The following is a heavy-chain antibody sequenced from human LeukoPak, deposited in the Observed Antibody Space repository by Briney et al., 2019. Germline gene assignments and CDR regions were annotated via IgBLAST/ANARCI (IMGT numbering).Heavy chain of an antibody. Sequence: ASVKVSCKASGDTFSNLAIAWVRQAPGQGLEWMGRIMPIPDIVKYAQKFQGRVTLTADTSTSTAYLDLSSLRSDDTAVYYCARDYDWYDLWGQGTLVTVSS. CDR1: GDTFSNLA. V-gene: IGHV1-69*04. J-gene: IGHJ5*02. CDR3: ARDYDWYDL. CDR2: IMPIPDIV. D-gene: IGHD2-2*01.